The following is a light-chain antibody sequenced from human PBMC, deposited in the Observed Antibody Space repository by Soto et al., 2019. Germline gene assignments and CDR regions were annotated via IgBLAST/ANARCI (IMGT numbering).Light chain of an antibody. CDR1: SSNIGSNY. CDR2: SNN. J-gene: IGLJ2*01. V-gene: IGLV1-47*02. Sequence: QPVLTQPPSASGTPGQRVTISCSGSSSNIGSNYVYWYQQLPGTAPKLLIYSNNQRPSGVPDRFSGSKSGTSASLAISGLRSEDEADYYCAAWDDSLSGPHVVFGGGTKVTVL. CDR3: AAWDDSLSGPHVV.